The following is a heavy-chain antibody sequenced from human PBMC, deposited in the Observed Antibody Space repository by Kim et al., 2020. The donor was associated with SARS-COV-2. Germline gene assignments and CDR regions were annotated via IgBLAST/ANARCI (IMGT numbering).Heavy chain of an antibody. Sequence: SNKYYADSVKGRFTISRDNSKNTLYLQMNSLRAEDTAVYYCARDDYAYDYWGQGTLVTVSS. CDR3: ARDDYAYDY. J-gene: IGHJ4*02. D-gene: IGHD3-16*01. V-gene: IGHV3-30*01. CDR2: SNK.